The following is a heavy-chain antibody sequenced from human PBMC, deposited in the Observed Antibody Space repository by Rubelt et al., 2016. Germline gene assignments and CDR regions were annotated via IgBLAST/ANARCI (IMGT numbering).Heavy chain of an antibody. V-gene: IGHV3-7*01. Sequence: SSYGMHWVRQAPDKGLEWVPNIHPDGSPKYYVDSVKGRFTISRDNAKNSLFLQMNSLRDEDTAVYYCAKSSGAVVIDYWGQGTLVTVSS. CDR1: SSYG. CDR2: IHPDGSPK. J-gene: IGHJ4*02. CDR3: AKSSGAVVIDY. D-gene: IGHD4-23*01.